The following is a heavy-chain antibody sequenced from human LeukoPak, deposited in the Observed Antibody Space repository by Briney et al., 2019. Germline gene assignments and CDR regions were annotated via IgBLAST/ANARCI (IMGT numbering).Heavy chain of an antibody. D-gene: IGHD4-17*01. J-gene: IGHJ4*02. CDR1: GFTFSSYN. CDR3: ERDTSTVTNREFDY. Sequence: GGSLRLSCAASGFTFSSYNMNWVRQAPGKGLEWVSLISSDTSYIHYADSVKGRFTISRDNAENSVFLQMNRLRAEDTAVYYCERDTSTVTNREFDYWGQGTLVTVSS. CDR2: ISSDTSYI. V-gene: IGHV3-21*01.